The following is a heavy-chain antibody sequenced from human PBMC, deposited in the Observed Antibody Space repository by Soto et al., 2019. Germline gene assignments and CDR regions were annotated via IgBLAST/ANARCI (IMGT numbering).Heavy chain of an antibody. D-gene: IGHD3-9*01. CDR2: IVVGSGNT. V-gene: IGHV1-58*02. Sequence: QMPLVQSGPEVKKPGTSVKVSCKASGFTFTSSAMQWVRQARGQRLEWIGWIVVGSGNTNYAQKFQERVTITRDMSTSTAYMELSSLRSEDTAVYYCAAIPYYDILTGSGGMDVWGQGTTVTVSS. CDR1: GFTFTSSA. J-gene: IGHJ6*02. CDR3: AAIPYYDILTGSGGMDV.